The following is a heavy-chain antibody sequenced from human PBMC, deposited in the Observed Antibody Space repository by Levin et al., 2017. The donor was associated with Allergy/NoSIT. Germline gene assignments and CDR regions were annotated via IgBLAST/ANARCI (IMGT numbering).Heavy chain of an antibody. CDR2: IDSATIAI. J-gene: IGHJ6*02. CDR1: GFTFSSYS. Sequence: GESLKISCVASGFTFSSYSMNWVRQAPGKGLEWISYIDSATIAIYYADSVKGRFTISRDNAQNSLYLQMNSLRDEDMAVYYCARDMYTTGWAYYYAMDVWGQGTSVTVSS. V-gene: IGHV3-48*02. D-gene: IGHD5/OR15-5a*01. CDR3: ARDMYTTGWAYYYAMDV.